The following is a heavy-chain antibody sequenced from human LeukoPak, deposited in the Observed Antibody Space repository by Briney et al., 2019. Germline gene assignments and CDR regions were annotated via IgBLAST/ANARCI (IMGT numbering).Heavy chain of an antibody. CDR3: VRRTGMAYDY. CDR2: VSGNGVNA. J-gene: IGHJ4*02. V-gene: IGHV3-64D*06. D-gene: IGHD1-1*01. Sequence: GGSLRLSCSASGFTFSAYTMHWVRQAPGKGLEYVSAVSGNGVNAYYADSLRGRFTISRDNSKNTLYLQMSSLRIEDTAVYYCVRRTGMAYDYWGQGTLVTVSS. CDR1: GFTFSAYT.